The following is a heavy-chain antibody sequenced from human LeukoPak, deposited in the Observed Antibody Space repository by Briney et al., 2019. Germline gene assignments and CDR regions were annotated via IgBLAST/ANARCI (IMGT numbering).Heavy chain of an antibody. CDR2: INHSGST. J-gene: IGHJ4*02. Sequence: SETLSLTCAVYGGSFSGYYWSWIRQPPGKGLEWIGEINHSGSTNYNPSLKRRTTISVDTSKNQSSLKLSSVTAADTAVYYCARGQLYSSLYYFDWWGQGTLVTVSS. V-gene: IGHV4-34*01. CDR3: ARGQLYSSLYYFDW. CDR1: GGSFSGYY. D-gene: IGHD6-13*01.